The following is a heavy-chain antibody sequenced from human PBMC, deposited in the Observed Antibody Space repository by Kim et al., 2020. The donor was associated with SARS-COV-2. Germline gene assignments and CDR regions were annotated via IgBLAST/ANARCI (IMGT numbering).Heavy chain of an antibody. J-gene: IGHJ4*02. V-gene: IGHV3-21*01. CDR2: ISSSSSYI. CDR3: ARDSYGDYSFDY. D-gene: IGHD4-17*01. CDR1: GFTFTSYS. Sequence: LSLTCAASGFTFTSYSMNWVRQAPGKGLEWVSSISSSSSYIYYADSVKGRFTISRDNAKNSLYLQMNSLRAEDTAVYYCARDSYGDYSFDYWGQGTLVTVSS.